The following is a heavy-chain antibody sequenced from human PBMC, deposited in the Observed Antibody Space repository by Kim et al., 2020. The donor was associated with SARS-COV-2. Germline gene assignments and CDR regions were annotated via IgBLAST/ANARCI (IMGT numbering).Heavy chain of an antibody. CDR2: ISSSSSYI. Sequence: GGSLRLSCAASGFTFSSYSMNWVRQAPGKGLEWVSSISSSSSYIYYADSVKGRFTISRDNAKNSLYLQMNSLRAEDTAVYYCASEVVMRKALVDYWGQGTLVTVSS. CDR3: ASEVVMRKALVDY. D-gene: IGHD3-22*01. CDR1: GFTFSSYS. J-gene: IGHJ4*02. V-gene: IGHV3-21*01.